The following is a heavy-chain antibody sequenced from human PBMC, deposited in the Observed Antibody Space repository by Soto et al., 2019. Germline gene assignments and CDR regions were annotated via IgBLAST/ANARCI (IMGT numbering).Heavy chain of an antibody. CDR2: ISYDGSNK. Sequence: QVQLVESGGRVVQPGRSLRLSCAASGFTFSSYGMHWVRQAPGKGLEWVAVISYDGSNKYYADSVKGRFTISRDNSKNTLYLQMKSLRAEDTALYYCAKDLQAAGSGYDPNWFDPWGQGTLVTVSS. CDR1: GFTFSSYG. D-gene: IGHD3-22*01. CDR3: AKDLQAAGSGYDPNWFDP. V-gene: IGHV3-30*18. J-gene: IGHJ5*02.